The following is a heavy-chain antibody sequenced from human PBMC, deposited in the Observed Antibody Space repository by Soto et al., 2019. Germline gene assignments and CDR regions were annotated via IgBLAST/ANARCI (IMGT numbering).Heavy chain of an antibody. CDR1: GGSMTSSNW. CDR2: AHHSGRT. D-gene: IGHD1-26*01. CDR3: ARSEATGLDH. J-gene: IGHJ4*02. V-gene: IGHV4-4*02. Sequence: QVQLQESGPGLVKPSGTLSLTCTVSGGSMTSSNWWNWVRQSPGKGLEWIGEAHHSGRTNYNPSLKSRVTISIHKSKNHFSLKLSSVTAADTAVYYCARSEATGLDHWGQGTLVTVSS.